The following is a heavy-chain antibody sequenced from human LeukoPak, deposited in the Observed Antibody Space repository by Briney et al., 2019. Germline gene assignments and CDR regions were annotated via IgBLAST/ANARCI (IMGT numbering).Heavy chain of an antibody. D-gene: IGHD3-10*01. CDR1: GFTFSSYW. J-gene: IGHJ5*02. Sequence: GGSLRLSCAASGFTFSSYWMHWVRQAPGKGLVWVSRIKSDGSNTGYADSVKGRFTISRDNAKNTLYLQMNSLRAEDTAVYYCAGEYGFGAGSYYPWGQGTLVTVSS. V-gene: IGHV3-74*01. CDR2: IKSDGSNT. CDR3: AGEYGFGAGSYYP.